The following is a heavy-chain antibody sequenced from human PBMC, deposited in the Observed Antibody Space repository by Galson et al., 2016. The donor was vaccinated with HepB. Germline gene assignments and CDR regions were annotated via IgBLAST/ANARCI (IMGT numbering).Heavy chain of an antibody. CDR3: AKDIDFWSGPGHDY. Sequence: SLRLSCAVSGFTVNNNYMSWVRQAPGKGLEWVAMIKKHGSEIYYVDSVKGRFTISRDNVRNSLHLQMDSVRVEDTAVYYCAKDIDFWSGPGHDYWGQGTLVTVSS. CDR1: GFTVNNNY. J-gene: IGHJ4*02. V-gene: IGHV3-7*03. CDR2: IKKHGSEI. D-gene: IGHD3-3*01.